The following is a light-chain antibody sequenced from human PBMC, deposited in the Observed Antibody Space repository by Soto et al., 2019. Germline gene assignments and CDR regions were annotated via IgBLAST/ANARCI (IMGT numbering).Light chain of an antibody. CDR3: CSYAGNGAWV. J-gene: IGLJ3*02. CDR2: EVN. CDR1: GGDVGHYDL. Sequence: QPVLTQPASVSGSPGQSITISCAGSGGDVGHYDLLSWYQQIPGKAPKLIIFEVNRRPSGVSDRFSGFKSGNTASLTISGLQAEDEADFFCCSYAGNGAWVFGGGTQLTVL. V-gene: IGLV2-23*02.